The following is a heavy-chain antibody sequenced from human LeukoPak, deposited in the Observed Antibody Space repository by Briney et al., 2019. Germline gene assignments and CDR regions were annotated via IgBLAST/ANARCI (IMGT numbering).Heavy chain of an antibody. V-gene: IGHV1-8*01. J-gene: IGHJ6*03. CDR3: ARGGGGYCSSTSCYSDYYYYYYMDV. CDR1: GYTFTSYD. CDR2: MNPNSGNT. Sequence: ASVKVSGKASGYTFTSYDINWVRQATGQGLEWMGWMNPNSGNTGYAQKFQGRVTMTRNNSISTAYMELSSLRSEDTAVYYCARGGGGYCSSTSCYSDYYYYYYMDVWGKGTTVTVSS. D-gene: IGHD2-2*01.